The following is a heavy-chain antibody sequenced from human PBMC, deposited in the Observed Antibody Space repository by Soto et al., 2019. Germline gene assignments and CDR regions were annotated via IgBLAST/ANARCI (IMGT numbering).Heavy chain of an antibody. CDR3: AKAGSEQQLILDY. D-gene: IGHD6-13*01. J-gene: IGHJ4*02. CDR2: ISYDGSNK. Sequence: GSLRLSCAASGFTFSSYGMHWVRQAPGKGLEWVAVISYDGSNKYYADSVKGRFTISRDNSKNTLYLQMNSLRAEDTAVYYCAKAGSEQQLILDYWGQGTLVTVSS. V-gene: IGHV3-30*18. CDR1: GFTFSSYG.